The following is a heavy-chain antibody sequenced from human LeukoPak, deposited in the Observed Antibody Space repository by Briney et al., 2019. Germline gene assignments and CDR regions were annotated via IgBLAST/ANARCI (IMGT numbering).Heavy chain of an antibody. CDR3: AKYSGPYNSSWVDY. CDR1: GYTFTSYW. J-gene: IGHJ4*02. V-gene: IGHV5-51*01. Sequence: GESLKISCKGSGYTFTSYWIGWVRQMPGKGLEWMGIIYPGDSDTRYSPSFQGQVTITADKSISTAYLQWNSLKASDTAMYYCAKYSGPYNSSWVDYWGQGTLVTVSS. D-gene: IGHD1-1*01. CDR2: IYPGDSDT.